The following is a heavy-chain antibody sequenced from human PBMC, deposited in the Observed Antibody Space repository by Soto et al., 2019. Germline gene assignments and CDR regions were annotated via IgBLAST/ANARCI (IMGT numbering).Heavy chain of an antibody. J-gene: IGHJ6*02. CDR3: AREDYCSSTSCRHEDYYYGMDV. CDR2: IWYDGSNK. Sequence: GGSLRLSCAASGFTFSSYGMHWVRQAPGKGLEWVAVIWYDGSNKYYADSVKGRFTISRDNSKNTLYLQMNSLRAEDTAVYYCAREDYCSSTSCRHEDYYYGMDVWGQGTTVTVSS. D-gene: IGHD2-2*01. CDR1: GFTFSSYG. V-gene: IGHV3-33*01.